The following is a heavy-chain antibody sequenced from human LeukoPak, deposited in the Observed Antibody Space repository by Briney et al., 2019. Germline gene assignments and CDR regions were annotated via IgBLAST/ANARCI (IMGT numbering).Heavy chain of an antibody. CDR2: IIPIFGTA. V-gene: IGHV1-69*01. D-gene: IGHD2-15*01. CDR3: ARVWCSGGSCYSSRGAFDI. J-gene: IGHJ3*02. Sequence: SLKVSCKASGGTFSSYGISCVRQTPGQGLESMGGIIPIFGTANYAQKSQGRVTITADESTSTAYMELSSLRYEDTAVYYCARVWCSGGSCYSSRGAFDIWGQGTMVTVSS. CDR1: GGTFSSYG.